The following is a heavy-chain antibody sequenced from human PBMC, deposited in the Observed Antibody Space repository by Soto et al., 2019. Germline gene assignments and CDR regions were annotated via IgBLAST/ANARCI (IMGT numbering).Heavy chain of an antibody. CDR3: ARGTPGELSIYYYYYGMDV. V-gene: IGHV1-69*01. CDR1: GGTFSSYA. J-gene: IGHJ6*02. Sequence: QVQLVQSGAEVKKPGSSVKVSCKASGGTFSSYAISWVRQAPGQGLEWMGGIIPIFGTANYAQKFQGRVTITADESTSTAYMELSSRRSEDTAVYYCARGTPGELSIYYYYYGMDVWGQGTTVTVSS. D-gene: IGHD3-16*02. CDR2: IIPIFGTA.